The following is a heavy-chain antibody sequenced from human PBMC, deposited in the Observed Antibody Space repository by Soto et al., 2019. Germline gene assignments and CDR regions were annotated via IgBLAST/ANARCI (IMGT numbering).Heavy chain of an antibody. CDR1: GYTFTSYA. D-gene: IGHD2-15*01. CDR3: ARDSVVASTRYYFDY. Sequence: ASVKVSCKASGYTFTSYAMHWLRQAPGQRLEWMGWINAGNGNTKYSQKFQGRVTITRDTSASTAYMELSSLSSEDTAVYYCARDSVVASTRYYFDYWGQGTLVTVSS. CDR2: INAGNGNT. V-gene: IGHV1-3*01. J-gene: IGHJ4*02.